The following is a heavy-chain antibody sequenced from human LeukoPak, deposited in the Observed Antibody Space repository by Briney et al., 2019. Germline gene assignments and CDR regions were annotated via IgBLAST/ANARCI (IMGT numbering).Heavy chain of an antibody. CDR2: INHSGST. J-gene: IGHJ4*02. CDR1: GGSFSGYY. Sequence: SETLSLTCAVYGGSFSGYYWSWIRQPPGKGLEWIGEINHSGSTNYNPSLKSRVTISVDTSKNQFSLKLSSVTAEDTAVYYCARGPIVATRGVYYFDYWGQGTLVTVSS. CDR3: ARGPIVATRGVYYFDY. D-gene: IGHD5-12*01. V-gene: IGHV4-34*01.